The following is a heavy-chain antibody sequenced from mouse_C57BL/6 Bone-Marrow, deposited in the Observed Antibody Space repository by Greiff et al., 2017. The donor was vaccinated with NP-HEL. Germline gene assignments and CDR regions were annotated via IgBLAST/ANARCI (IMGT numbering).Heavy chain of an antibody. Sequence: EVQLVESGGGLVQPGGSLKLSCAASGFTFSDYGMAWVRQAPRKGPEWVAFISNLAYSIYYADTVTGRFTISRENAKNTLYLEMSSLRSEDTAMYYCARKGIYYPYWYFDVWGTGTTVTVSS. D-gene: IGHD2-1*01. J-gene: IGHJ1*03. V-gene: IGHV5-15*01. CDR2: ISNLAYSI. CDR1: GFTFSDYG. CDR3: ARKGIYYPYWYFDV.